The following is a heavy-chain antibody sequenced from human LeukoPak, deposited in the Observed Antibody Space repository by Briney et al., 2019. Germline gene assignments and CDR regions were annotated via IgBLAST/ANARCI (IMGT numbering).Heavy chain of an antibody. CDR2: ISSSSSYT. CDR1: GFTFSDYY. J-gene: IGHJ4*02. Sequence: KPGGSLRLSCAASGFTFSDYYMSWIRQAPGKGLEWVSYISSSSSYTNYADSVKGRSTISRDNAKNSLYLQMNSLRADDTAVYYCYYYDSSGYTDYWGQGTLVTVSS. CDR3: YYYDSSGYTDY. V-gene: IGHV3-11*03. D-gene: IGHD3-22*01.